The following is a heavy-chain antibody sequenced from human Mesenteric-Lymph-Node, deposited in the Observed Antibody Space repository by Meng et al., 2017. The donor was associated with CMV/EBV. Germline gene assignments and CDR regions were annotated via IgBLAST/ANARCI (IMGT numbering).Heavy chain of an antibody. V-gene: IGHV5-51*01. CDR3: ARRKRYYDSSGYYRYYFDY. Sequence: GESLTISCKVSGYTFTTFWIGWVRQMPGKGLEWMGIIYPGDSDTRYSPSFQGQVTISADRSITTAYLQWSSLKASDTAMYYCARRKRYYDSSGYYRYYFDYWGQGTLVTVSS. CDR2: IYPGDSDT. D-gene: IGHD3-22*01. CDR1: GYTFTTFW. J-gene: IGHJ4*02.